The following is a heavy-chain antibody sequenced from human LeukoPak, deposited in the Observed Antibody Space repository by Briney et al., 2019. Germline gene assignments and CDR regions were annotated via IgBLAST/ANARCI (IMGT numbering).Heavy chain of an antibody. D-gene: IGHD3-10*01. CDR2: IYYSGST. J-gene: IGHJ4*02. Sequence: SETLSLTCTVSGGSISSYYWSCIRQPPGKGLEWIGYIYYSGSTNYNPSLKSRVTISVDTSKNQFSLKLSSVTAADTAVYYCARVSATMVRGVRVFDYWGQGTLVTVSS. CDR3: ARVSATMVRGVRVFDY. CDR1: GGSISSYY. V-gene: IGHV4-59*01.